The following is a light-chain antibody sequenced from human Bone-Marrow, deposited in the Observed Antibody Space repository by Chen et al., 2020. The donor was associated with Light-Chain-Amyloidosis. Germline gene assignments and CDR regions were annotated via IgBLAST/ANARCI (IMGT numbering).Light chain of an antibody. CDR3: QSYQGSGQGV. CDR2: EDD. Sequence: NFMLTQPHSVSESPGKTVIISCTRSSGSIATNYVQWYQQRPGSSPTTVIYEDDQRPSGVPDRLSDSIDRSSNAAYPGRSGLKTEDEADYYCQSYQGSGQGVFGGGTKLTVL. J-gene: IGLJ3*02. CDR1: SGSIATNY. V-gene: IGLV6-57*01.